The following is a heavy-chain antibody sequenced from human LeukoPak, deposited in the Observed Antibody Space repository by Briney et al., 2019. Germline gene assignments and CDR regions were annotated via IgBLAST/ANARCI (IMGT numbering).Heavy chain of an antibody. J-gene: IGHJ4*02. Sequence: SETLSLTCTVSGGSITSYYWSWIRQPPGKGLEWIGYIYYSGSTNYNPSLKSRVTISVDTSKNQFSLKLSSVTAADTAVYYCARGTTSFQYYFDYWGQGTLVTVSS. CDR2: IYYSGST. CDR3: ARGTTSFQYYFDY. CDR1: GGSITSYY. V-gene: IGHV4-59*01. D-gene: IGHD2-2*01.